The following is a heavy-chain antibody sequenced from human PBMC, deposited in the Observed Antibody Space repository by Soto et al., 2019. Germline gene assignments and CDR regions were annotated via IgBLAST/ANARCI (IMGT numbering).Heavy chain of an antibody. V-gene: IGHV3-23*01. J-gene: IGHJ3*02. D-gene: IGHD6-13*01. CDR1: GFTFSSSA. Sequence: EVQLLESGGGLVQPGGSLRLSCAASGFTFSSSAMSWVRQAPGQGLEWVSAISGSGGSTYYADSVKGRFTISRDNSKNPLYLQINSVRAEDTAVYYCAKGGYSSSWGQDAFDSWGQGTMGTVSS. CDR2: ISGSGGST. CDR3: AKGGYSSSWGQDAFDS.